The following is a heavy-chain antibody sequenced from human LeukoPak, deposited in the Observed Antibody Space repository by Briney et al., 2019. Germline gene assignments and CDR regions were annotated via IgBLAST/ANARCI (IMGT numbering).Heavy chain of an antibody. Sequence: GGSLRLSCAASGFTFSSYWMSWVRQAPGKGLEWVANIKQDGSEKYYVDSVKGRFTISRDNAKNSLYLQMSSLRAEDTAVYYCARAGGWLVQAGWFDPWGQGTLVTVSS. CDR3: ARAGGWLVQAGWFDP. V-gene: IGHV3-7*01. D-gene: IGHD6-19*01. J-gene: IGHJ5*02. CDR1: GFTFSSYW. CDR2: IKQDGSEK.